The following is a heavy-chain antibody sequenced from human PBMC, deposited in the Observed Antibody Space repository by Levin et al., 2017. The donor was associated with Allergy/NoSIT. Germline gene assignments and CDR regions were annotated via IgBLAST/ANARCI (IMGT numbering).Heavy chain of an antibody. J-gene: IGHJ4*02. CDR1: GFRFSDYY. D-gene: IGHD3/OR15-3a*01. V-gene: IGHV3-11*06. CDR2: ISVSGRET. Sequence: GESLKISCAASGFRFSDYYMSWIRQVPGKGLEWVSYISVSGRETNYADVVKGRFTISRDNAKNSLSLQMNGLRVDDSAVYYCAREGFWTDWGQGTLVTVSS. CDR3: AREGFWTD.